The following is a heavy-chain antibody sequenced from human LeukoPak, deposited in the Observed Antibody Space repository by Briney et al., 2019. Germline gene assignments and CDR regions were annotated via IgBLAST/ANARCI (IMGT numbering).Heavy chain of an antibody. V-gene: IGHV1-2*02. CDR2: INPSTGDT. D-gene: IGHD3-9*01. CDR3: ASGSDISNFDY. Sequence: ASVKVSCKTSGYTFTGYYMHWVRQAPGQGLEWMGWINPSTGDTNYAQKFQGRVTKTRDTSLSTAYMDFSSLRSDDTAVYYCASGSDISNFDYWGQGTLVTVSS. CDR1: GYTFTGYY. J-gene: IGHJ4*02.